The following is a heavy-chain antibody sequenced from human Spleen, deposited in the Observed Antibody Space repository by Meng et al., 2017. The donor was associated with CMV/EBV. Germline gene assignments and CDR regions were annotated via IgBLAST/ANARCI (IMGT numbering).Heavy chain of an antibody. CDR3: ARDFPRYYDFWSGSRYYYYGMDV. J-gene: IGHJ6*02. D-gene: IGHD3-3*01. CDR2: IYSGGNT. Sequence: GESLKISCAASGFTVSSSYMSWVRQAPGKGLEWVSVIYSGGNTYYADSVRGRFTISRDISKNTVYLQMNSLRAEDTAVYYCARDFPRYYDFWSGSRYYYYGMDVWGQGTTVTVSS. CDR1: GFTVSSSY. V-gene: IGHV3-66*02.